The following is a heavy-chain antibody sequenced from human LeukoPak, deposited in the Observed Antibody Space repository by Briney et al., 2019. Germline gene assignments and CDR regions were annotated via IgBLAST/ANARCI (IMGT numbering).Heavy chain of an antibody. J-gene: IGHJ3*02. CDR3: GSSGHLAFDI. CDR2: ISGSGGST. D-gene: IGHD6-19*01. V-gene: IGHV3-23*01. CDR1: GFTFSSYA. Sequence: PGGSLRLSCAASGFTFSSYAMSWVRQAPRKGLEWVSAISGSGGSTYYADSVKGRFTISRDNSKNTLYLQMNSLRAEDTAVYYCGSSGHLAFDIWGQGTMVTVSS.